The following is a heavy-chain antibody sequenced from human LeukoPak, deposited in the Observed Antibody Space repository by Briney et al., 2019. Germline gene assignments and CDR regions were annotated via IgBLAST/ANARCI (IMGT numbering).Heavy chain of an antibody. Sequence: SETLSLTCAVYGGSFSGYYWSWIRQPPGKGLEWIGEINHSGSTNYNPSLKSRVTISVDTSKNQFSLKLSTVTAADTAIYYCASRDYSSGWYRYWGQGTLVTVSS. J-gene: IGHJ4*02. CDR1: GGSFSGYY. D-gene: IGHD6-19*01. V-gene: IGHV4-34*01. CDR3: ASRDYSSGWYRY. CDR2: INHSGST.